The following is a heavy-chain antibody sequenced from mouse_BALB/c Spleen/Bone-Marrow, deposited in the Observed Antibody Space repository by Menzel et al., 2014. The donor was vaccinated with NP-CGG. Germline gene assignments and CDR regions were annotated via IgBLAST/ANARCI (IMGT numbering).Heavy chain of an antibody. CDR1: GYTFTSYW. Sequence: VKLLESGAELVKPGASVKLSCKASGYTFTSYWMHWVKQRPGQGLEWIGEIDPSDSYTNYNQKFKGKATLTVDKSSSTAYMQLSSLTSEDSAVYYCAREEDDGYRDYWGQGTSLTVSS. CDR3: AREEDDGYRDY. V-gene: IGHV1-69*02. CDR2: IDPSDSYT. J-gene: IGHJ2*02. D-gene: IGHD2-3*01.